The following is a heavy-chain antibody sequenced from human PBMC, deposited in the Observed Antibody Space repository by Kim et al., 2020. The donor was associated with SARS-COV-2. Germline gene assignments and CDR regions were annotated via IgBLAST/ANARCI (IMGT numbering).Heavy chain of an antibody. CDR3: ARDTVRGRRNWFDP. J-gene: IGHJ5*02. D-gene: IGHD3-10*01. V-gene: IGHV3-21*01. CDR2: ISSSSSFI. CDR1: GFTFSSYS. Sequence: GGSLRLSCSASGFTFSSYSMNWVRQAPGKGLEWVSSISSSSSFIYYADSVKGRFTIFRDNAKNSLYLQMNSLRAEDTAVYYCARDTVRGRRNWFDPWGQGTLVTVSS.